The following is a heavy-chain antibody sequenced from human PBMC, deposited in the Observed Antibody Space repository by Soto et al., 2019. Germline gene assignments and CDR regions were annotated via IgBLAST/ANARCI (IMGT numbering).Heavy chain of an antibody. CDR2: INPNSAGT. CDR3: ARAGVCCSGWYGY. D-gene: IGHD6-19*01. CDR1: GYPFNGYY. Sequence: ASGKVSCKGSGYPFNGYYMPWVRPAPGQTPGWMGWINPNSAGTNYAREFHGRVTMTRDTSISTAYMELSRLRSDDTAVYYFARAGVCCSGWYGYWGQGTLVTVSS. V-gene: IGHV1-2*02. J-gene: IGHJ4*02.